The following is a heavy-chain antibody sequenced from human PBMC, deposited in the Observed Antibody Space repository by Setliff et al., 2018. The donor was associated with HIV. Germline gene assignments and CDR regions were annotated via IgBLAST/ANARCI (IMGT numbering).Heavy chain of an antibody. CDR1: GGTLSNYV. CDR3: ARDQTGVAAAAFGGGSAWSDEGFDI. V-gene: IGHV1-69*13. J-gene: IGHJ3*02. CDR2: IIPMYNIP. Sequence: SVKVSCKTSGGTLSNYVITWVRQAPGQGLEWMGMIIPMYNIPAYAQKFQGRVTFTADESTSTAYMELSSLSSEDTAVYYCARDQTGVAAAAFGGGSAWSDEGFDIWSQGTMVTVS. D-gene: IGHD6-13*01.